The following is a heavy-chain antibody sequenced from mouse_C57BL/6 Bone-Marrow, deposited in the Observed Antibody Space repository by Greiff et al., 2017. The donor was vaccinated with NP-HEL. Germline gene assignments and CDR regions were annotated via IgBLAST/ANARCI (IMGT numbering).Heavy chain of an antibody. CDR2: LYPGDGDT. Sequence: QVQLKQSGAELVKPGASVKISCKASGYAFSSYWMNWVKQRPGKGLEWIGQLYPGDGDTNSTGSLKGKATLTADKSSRTAYMQLSSLTSEDSAVDFCARRASDGYYAMDYWGQGTSVTVSS. CDR1: GYAFSSYW. J-gene: IGHJ4*01. CDR3: ARRASDGYYAMDY. D-gene: IGHD2-3*01. V-gene: IGHV1-80*01.